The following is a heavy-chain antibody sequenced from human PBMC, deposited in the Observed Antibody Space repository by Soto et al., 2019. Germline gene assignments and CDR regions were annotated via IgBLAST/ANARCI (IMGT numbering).Heavy chain of an antibody. CDR1: GASFSGYY. J-gene: IGHJ4*02. D-gene: IGHD6-6*01. Sequence: PSETLSLTCAVYGASFSGYYWSWIRQPPGKGLEWIGEINHSGSTNYNPSLKSRVTISVDTSKNQFSLKLNSVTAADTAVYYCARTSRFDYWGQGTLVTVSS. CDR3: ARTSRFDY. V-gene: IGHV4-34*01. CDR2: INHSGST.